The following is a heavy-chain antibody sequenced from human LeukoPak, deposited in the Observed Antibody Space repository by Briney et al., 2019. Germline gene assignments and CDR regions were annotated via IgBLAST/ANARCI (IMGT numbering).Heavy chain of an antibody. CDR2: IKSETDGGTT. CDR1: GFTFSNAW. Sequence: PGGSLRLSCAASGFTFSNAWMSWVRQAPGKGRKWVGRIKSETDGGTTDYAAPVRGRFTISRDDSKNTLYLQMNSLKIEDTAVYYCTTVGLDYYDSSGYPRGDWFDPWGQGTLVTVSS. CDR3: TTVGLDYYDSSGYPRGDWFDP. D-gene: IGHD3-22*01. J-gene: IGHJ5*02. V-gene: IGHV3-15*05.